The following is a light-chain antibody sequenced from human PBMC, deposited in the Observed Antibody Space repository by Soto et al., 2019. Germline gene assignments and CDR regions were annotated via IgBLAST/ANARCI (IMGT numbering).Light chain of an antibody. CDR1: QGIGTY. J-gene: IGKJ1*01. CDR3: QQSYCTLWT. Sequence: DIQMTQSPSSLSASVGDRVTITCRASQGIGTYLNWYQQKPGKAPKLLIYAASNLQTGVPSRFSGSGSGTDFTLTISSLQPEDFATYYYQQSYCTLWTFGQGTKVDIK. V-gene: IGKV1-39*01. CDR2: AAS.